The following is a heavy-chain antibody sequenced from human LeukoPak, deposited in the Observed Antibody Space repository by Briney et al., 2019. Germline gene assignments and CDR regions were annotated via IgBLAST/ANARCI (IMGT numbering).Heavy chain of an antibody. D-gene: IGHD3-10*01. CDR1: GGSISGYY. CDR2: IYYSGST. CDR3: ARYGSGSYSDDHFQH. J-gene: IGHJ1*01. Sequence: SQTLSLTCTVSGGSISGYYWSWIWQPPGKGLEWSGFIYYSGSTKYNPSLKSRVTISVDTSKNQFSLKLTSVTAADTAVYYCARYGSGSYSDDHFQHWGQGTLVTVSS. V-gene: IGHV4-59*08.